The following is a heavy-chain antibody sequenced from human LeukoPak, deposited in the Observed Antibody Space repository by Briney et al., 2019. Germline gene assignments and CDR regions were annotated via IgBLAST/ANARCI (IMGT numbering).Heavy chain of an antibody. V-gene: IGHV4-4*02. D-gene: IGHD2-2*01. CDR2: IYHSAST. Sequence: PSETLSLMCSASSGSISSRNWWSRVRQPPGKGLEWIEEIYHSASTKHNPHLKSRVTISVDKSKNQFSLKLSSVTAADTAVYYCARAESLGYCSSTSCHTPRVAFDIWGQGTMVTVSS. CDR1: SGSISSRNW. J-gene: IGHJ3*02. CDR3: ARAESLGYCSSTSCHTPRVAFDI.